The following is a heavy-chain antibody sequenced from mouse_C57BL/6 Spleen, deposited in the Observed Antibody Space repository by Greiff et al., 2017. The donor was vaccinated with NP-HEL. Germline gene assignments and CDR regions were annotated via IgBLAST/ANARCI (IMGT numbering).Heavy chain of an antibody. J-gene: IGHJ2*01. V-gene: IGHV1-55*01. CDR2: IYPGSGST. CDR3: ARSGYYGSGDY. D-gene: IGHD1-1*01. CDR1: GYTFTSYW. Sequence: VQLQQPGAELVKPGASVKLSCKASGYTFTSYWITWVKQRPGQGLEWIGDIYPGSGSTNYNEKFKSKATLTVDKSSSTAYMQLRSLTSEDSAVCYCARSGYYGSGDYWGQGTTLTVSS.